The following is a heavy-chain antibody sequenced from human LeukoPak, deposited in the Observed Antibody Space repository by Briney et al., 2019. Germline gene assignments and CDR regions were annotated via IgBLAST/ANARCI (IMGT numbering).Heavy chain of an antibody. Sequence: GASVKVSCKVSGYTLTELSMHWVRQAPGKGLEWMGGFDPEDGETIYAQKFQGRVTMTEDTSTDTAYMELRSLRSDDTAVYYCARLGATAHYFDYWGQGTLVTVSS. D-gene: IGHD1-26*01. CDR2: FDPEDGET. J-gene: IGHJ4*02. CDR3: ARLGATAHYFDY. V-gene: IGHV1-24*01. CDR1: GYTLTELS.